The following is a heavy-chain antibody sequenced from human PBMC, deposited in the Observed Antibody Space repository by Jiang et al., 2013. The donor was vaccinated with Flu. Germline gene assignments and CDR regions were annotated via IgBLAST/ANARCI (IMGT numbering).Heavy chain of an antibody. CDR3: ASYTNYDSSGMGGGMDV. Sequence: QTLSLTCAISGDSVSSNSAAWNWIRQSPSRGLEWLGRTYYRSKWYNDYAVSVKSRITINPDTSKNQFSLQLNSVTPEDTAVYYCASYTNYDSSGMGGGMDVWGQGTTVTVSS. J-gene: IGHJ6*02. CDR1: GDSVSSNSAA. D-gene: IGHD3-22*01. CDR2: TYYRSKWYN. V-gene: IGHV6-1*01.